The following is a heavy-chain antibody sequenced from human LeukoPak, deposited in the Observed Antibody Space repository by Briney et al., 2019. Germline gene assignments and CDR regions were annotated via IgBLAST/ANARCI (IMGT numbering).Heavy chain of an antibody. J-gene: IGHJ6*03. CDR2: IIPIFGTA. CDR1: GGTFSTYA. V-gene: IGHV1-69*06. D-gene: IGHD5-18*01. Sequence: GASVKVSCKTSGGTFSTYAINWVRQAPGQGLEWMGGIIPIFGTANYAQKFQGRVTMTANKSTSTAYMELSSLRSEDMAVYYCARDARGYSYGSYYYYMDVWGKGTTVTVSS. CDR3: ARDARGYSYGSYYYYMDV.